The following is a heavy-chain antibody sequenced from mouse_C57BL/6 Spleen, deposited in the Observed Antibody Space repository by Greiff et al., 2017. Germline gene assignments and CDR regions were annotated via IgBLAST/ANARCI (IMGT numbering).Heavy chain of an antibody. CDR1: GYAFTSYW. J-gene: IGHJ4*01. CDR2: IYPGDGDT. CDR3: ARSGAQAAAMDY. Sequence: VQLQQSGAELVKPGASVKISCKASGYAFTSYWMNWVKQRPGQGLEWIGQIYPGDGDTNYNGKFKGKATLTADKSSSTAYMQLSSLTSEDSAVYFCARSGAQAAAMDYWGQGTSVTVSS. V-gene: IGHV1-80*01. D-gene: IGHD3-2*02.